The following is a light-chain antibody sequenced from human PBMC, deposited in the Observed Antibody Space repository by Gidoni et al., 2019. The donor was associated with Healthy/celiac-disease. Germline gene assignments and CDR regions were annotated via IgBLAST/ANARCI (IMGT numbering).Light chain of an antibody. V-gene: IGKV2-30*01. J-gene: IGKJ2*01. CDR1: QSLVYSDGTTD. Sequence: DVVMSQSPLSLPVTLGQPASLSRRSSQSLVYSDGTTDLNWFQQRPGQSPRRLIYKVSNRDSGVPDRFSGSGSGTDFTLKISRVEAEDVGVYYCMQGTHWPYTFGQGTKLEIK. CDR2: KVS. CDR3: MQGTHWPYT.